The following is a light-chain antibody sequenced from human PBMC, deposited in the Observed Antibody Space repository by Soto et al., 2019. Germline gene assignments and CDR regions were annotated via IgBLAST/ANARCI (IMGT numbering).Light chain of an antibody. CDR2: GAS. CDR1: QSVSSSY. CDR3: QQYNNWPPVT. V-gene: IGKV3-15*01. J-gene: IGKJ3*01. Sequence: EVVMAQSPAALSVSPDKRATLSCRASQSVSSSYLAWYQQKPGQAPRLLIYGASTRATGIPARFSGSGSGTEFTLTISSLQSEDFAVYYCQQYNNWPPVTFGPGTKVDIK.